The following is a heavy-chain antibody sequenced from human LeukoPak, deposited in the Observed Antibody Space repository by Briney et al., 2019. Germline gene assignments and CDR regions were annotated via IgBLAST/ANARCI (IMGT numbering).Heavy chain of an antibody. CDR1: GYTFTSYG. CDR3: VRGGSGSSFDY. Sequence: GASVKVSCKASGYTFTSYGISWVRQAPGQGLEWMGWISAYNGNTNYAQKLQGRVTMTTDTSTSTAYVELRSLRSDDTAVYYCVRGGSGSSFDYWGQGTLVTVSS. V-gene: IGHV1-18*04. D-gene: IGHD3-10*01. J-gene: IGHJ4*02. CDR2: ISAYNGNT.